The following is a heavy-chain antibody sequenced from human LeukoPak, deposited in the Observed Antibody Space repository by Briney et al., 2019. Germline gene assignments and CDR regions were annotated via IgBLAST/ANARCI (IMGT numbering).Heavy chain of an antibody. CDR1: GGSFSGYY. V-gene: IGHV4-34*01. CDR3: AREAPNYSYEFDY. J-gene: IGHJ4*02. D-gene: IGHD4-11*01. CDR2: INHSGST. Sequence: PSETLSLTCAVYGGSFSGYYWSWIRQPPGKGLEWIGEINHSGSTNYNPSLKSRVTISVDTSKNQFFLKLTSVTAADTAVYYCAREAPNYSYEFDYWGQGILVTVSS.